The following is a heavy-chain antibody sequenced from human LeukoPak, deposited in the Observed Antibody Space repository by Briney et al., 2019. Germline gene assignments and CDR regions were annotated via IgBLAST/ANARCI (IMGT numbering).Heavy chain of an antibody. CDR1: GGSISSSSYY. Sequence: SETLSLTCTVSGGSISSSSYYWGWIRQPPGKGLEWIGSIYYSGSTYYNPSLKSRVTISVDTSKNQFSLKLSSVTAADTAVYYCARDDGSSWYQGAFDIWGQGTMVTVSS. V-gene: IGHV4-39*07. D-gene: IGHD6-13*01. CDR2: IYYSGST. J-gene: IGHJ3*02. CDR3: ARDDGSSWYQGAFDI.